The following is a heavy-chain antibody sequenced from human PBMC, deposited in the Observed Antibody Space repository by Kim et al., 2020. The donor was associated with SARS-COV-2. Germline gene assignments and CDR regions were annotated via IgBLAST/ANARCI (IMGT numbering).Heavy chain of an antibody. CDR2: NTGGT. V-gene: IGHV1-2*02. Sequence: NTGGTNYAQKFQGRVTMTRDTSISTAYMELSRLRSDDTAVYYCARAKGDYWGQGTLVTVSS. CDR3: ARAKGDY. J-gene: IGHJ4*02.